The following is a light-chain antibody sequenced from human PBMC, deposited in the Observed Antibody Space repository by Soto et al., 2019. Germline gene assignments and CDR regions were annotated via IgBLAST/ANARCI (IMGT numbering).Light chain of an antibody. CDR1: SSAVAGYNY. Sequence: QSALTQPASVSGSPGQSITISCTGTSSAVAGYNYVSWYQQHPGKAPKSMIYDVSNRPSGVSNRFSGSKSGNTASLTISGLQAEDEADYSCCSYTTSNTRQIVFGTGTKLTVL. V-gene: IGLV2-14*01. J-gene: IGLJ1*01. CDR2: DVS. CDR3: CSYTTSNTRQIV.